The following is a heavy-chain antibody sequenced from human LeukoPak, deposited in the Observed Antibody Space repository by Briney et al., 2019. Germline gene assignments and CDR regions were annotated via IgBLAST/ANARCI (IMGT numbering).Heavy chain of an antibody. J-gene: IGHJ4*02. CDR1: GYTFTSYY. CDR2: INPSGGST. D-gene: IGHD4-17*01. V-gene: IGHV1-46*01. Sequence: ASVKVSCKASGYTFTSYYMHWVRQAPGQGLEWMGIINPSGGSTSYAQRFQGRVTMTRDTSTSTVYMELSSLRSEDTAVYYCARDVGDYESFDYWGQGTLVTVSS. CDR3: ARDVGDYESFDY.